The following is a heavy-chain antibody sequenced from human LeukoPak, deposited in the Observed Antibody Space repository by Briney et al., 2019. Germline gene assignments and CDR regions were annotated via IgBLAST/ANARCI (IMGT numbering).Heavy chain of an antibody. J-gene: IGHJ5*02. V-gene: IGHV3-23*01. CDR1: GFIFSSYA. Sequence: GGSLRLSCAASGFIFSSYAMSWVRQAPGKGLEWVSGISGSGDNTYYADSVKGRFTISRDKAKNTLYLQMNSLRAEDTAIYYCYVELSSNWFDPWGQGALVTVSS. CDR2: ISGSGDNT. D-gene: IGHD5-24*01. CDR3: YVELSSNWFDP.